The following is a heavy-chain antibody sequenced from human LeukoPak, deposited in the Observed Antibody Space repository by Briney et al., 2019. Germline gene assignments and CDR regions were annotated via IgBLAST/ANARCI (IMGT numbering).Heavy chain of an antibody. Sequence: GGSLRLSCAASGFTFDDYGMSWVRQAPGNGLEWVSGINWNGGSTGYADSVKGRFTISRDNAKNSLYLQMDSLRAEDTALYHCARGGLASPFDIWGQGTMATVSS. V-gene: IGHV3-20*01. CDR1: GFTFDDYG. CDR3: ARGGLASPFDI. CDR2: INWNGGST. J-gene: IGHJ3*02.